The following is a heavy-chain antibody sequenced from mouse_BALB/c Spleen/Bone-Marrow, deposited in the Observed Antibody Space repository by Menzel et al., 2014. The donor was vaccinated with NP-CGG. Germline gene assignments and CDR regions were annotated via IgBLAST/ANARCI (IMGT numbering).Heavy chain of an antibody. Sequence: EVKLMESGGGLVQPGGSLKLSCATSGFTFSDYYMYWVRQTPEKRLEWVAFISNGGVNTYYPDTVKGRFTISRDNAKNTLYLQMCRLKSEDTAMYYCARHPYGNYGWFAYWGQGTLVTVSA. D-gene: IGHD2-10*02. V-gene: IGHV5-12*02. J-gene: IGHJ3*01. CDR1: GFTFSDYY. CDR2: ISNGGVNT. CDR3: ARHPYGNYGWFAY.